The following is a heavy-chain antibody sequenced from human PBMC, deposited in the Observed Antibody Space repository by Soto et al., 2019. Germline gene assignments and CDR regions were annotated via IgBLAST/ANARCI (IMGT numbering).Heavy chain of an antibody. D-gene: IGHD2-21*02. CDR1: GGSVSSGSYY. Sequence: SETLSLTCTVSGGSVSSGSYYWSWIRQPPGKGLEWIGYIYYSGSTNYNPPLKSRVTISVDTSKNQFSLKLNSVTAGDTAVYYCARGAVVVTAILPDYWGQGILVTVSS. CDR2: IYYSGST. CDR3: ARGAVVVTAILPDY. V-gene: IGHV4-61*01. J-gene: IGHJ4*02.